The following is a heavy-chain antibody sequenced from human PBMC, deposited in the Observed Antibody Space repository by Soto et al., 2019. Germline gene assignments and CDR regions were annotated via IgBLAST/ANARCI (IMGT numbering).Heavy chain of an antibody. D-gene: IGHD6-19*01. CDR2: IIPIFGTA. V-gene: IGHV1-69*05. CDR3: ARAGGSGWHGTDAFDI. CDR1: GGAFSSYA. J-gene: IGHJ3*02. Sequence: SVKVSGKASGGAFSSYAISWVRQAPGQGLEWMGGIIPIFGTANYAQKFQGRVTMTRDTSISTAYMELSRLRSDDTAVYYCARAGGSGWHGTDAFDIWGQGTMVTVSS.